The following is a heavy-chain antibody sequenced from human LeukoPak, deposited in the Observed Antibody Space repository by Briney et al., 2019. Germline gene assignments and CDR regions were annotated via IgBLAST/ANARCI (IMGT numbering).Heavy chain of an antibody. CDR1: GYTFTTFG. V-gene: IGHV1-18*01. Sequence: ASVKVSCKASGYTFTTFGITWVRQAPGQGLEWLGWISPYNGNTHHAQKFQGKFTMTTDTSTSTAYMELRSLRSDDTAVYYCARDGDYYDSSGYYFDYWGQGTLVTVSS. CDR2: ISPYNGNT. D-gene: IGHD3-22*01. CDR3: ARDGDYYDSSGYYFDY. J-gene: IGHJ4*02.